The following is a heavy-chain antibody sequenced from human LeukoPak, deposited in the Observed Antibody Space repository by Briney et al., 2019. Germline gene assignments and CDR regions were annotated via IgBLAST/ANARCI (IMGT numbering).Heavy chain of an antibody. V-gene: IGHV4-61*02. J-gene: IGHJ6*03. D-gene: IGHD3-10*01. CDR2: IYTSGTT. CDR3: ARRGYYGSGSSHYYYMDV. Sequence: SETLSLTCTVSGVSIRRVSYYWSCIRQPAGKGLEWIGRIYTSGTTNYNPSLKSRVTILVDTSKNQFSLKLSSVTAADTAVYYCARRGYYGSGSSHYYYMDVWGKGTTVTISS. CDR1: GVSIRRVSYY.